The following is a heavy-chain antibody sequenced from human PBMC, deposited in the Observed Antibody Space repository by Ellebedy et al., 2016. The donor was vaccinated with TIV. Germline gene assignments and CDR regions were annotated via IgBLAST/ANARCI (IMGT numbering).Heavy chain of an antibody. D-gene: IGHD6-19*01. CDR3: ARGLIVAGTFYFDY. Sequence: GESLKISCAASGFTFSTYSMNWVRQAPGKGLEWVSHISSSSSAIYYADSVKGRFTISRDNAKNSLYLQLNSLRDEDTAVYYCARGLIVAGTFYFDYWGQGTLVTVSS. J-gene: IGHJ4*02. CDR2: ISSSSSAI. V-gene: IGHV3-48*02. CDR1: GFTFSTYS.